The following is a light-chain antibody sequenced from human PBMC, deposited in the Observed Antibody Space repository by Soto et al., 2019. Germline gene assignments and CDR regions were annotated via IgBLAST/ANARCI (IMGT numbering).Light chain of an antibody. CDR1: SSNIGSNT. J-gene: IGLJ1*01. V-gene: IGLV1-44*01. CDR3: AAWDDSLNGLYV. CDR2: SNN. Sequence: QSVLTQPPSASGTPGQRVTISCSGSSSNIGSNTVNWYLQLPGTAPKLLIYSNNQRPSGVPDRISGSKSGTSASLAINGLQSEDEADYFCAAWDDSLNGLYVFGAGTKLTVL.